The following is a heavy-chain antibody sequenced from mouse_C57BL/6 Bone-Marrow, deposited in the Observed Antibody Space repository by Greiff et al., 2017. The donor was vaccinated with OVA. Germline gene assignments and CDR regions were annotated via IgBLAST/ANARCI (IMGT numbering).Heavy chain of an antibody. CDR2: INPNNGGT. Sequence: EVQLQQSGPELVKPGASVKIPCKASGYTFTDYNMDWVKQSRGKSLEWIGDINPNNGGTIYNQKFKGKATLTVDKSSSTAYMELRSLTSEDTAVYYCARWSNNAYFDVWGTGTTVTVSS. J-gene: IGHJ1*03. CDR3: ARWSNNAYFDV. D-gene: IGHD2-5*01. V-gene: IGHV1-18*01. CDR1: GYTFTDYN.